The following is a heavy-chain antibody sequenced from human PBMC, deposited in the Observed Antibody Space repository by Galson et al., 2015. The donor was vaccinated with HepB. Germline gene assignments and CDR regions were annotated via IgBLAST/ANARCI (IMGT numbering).Heavy chain of an antibody. Sequence: SVKVSCKVSGYTLTELSMHWVRQAPGKGLEWMGGFDPEDGETIYAQKFQGRVTMTEDTSTDTAYMELSSLRSEDTAVYYCATDRWLRYFDWLSTKVRGFDIWGQGTMVTVSS. CDR2: FDPEDGET. J-gene: IGHJ3*02. V-gene: IGHV1-24*01. CDR3: ATDRWLRYFDWLSTKVRGFDI. CDR1: GYTLTELS. D-gene: IGHD3-9*01.